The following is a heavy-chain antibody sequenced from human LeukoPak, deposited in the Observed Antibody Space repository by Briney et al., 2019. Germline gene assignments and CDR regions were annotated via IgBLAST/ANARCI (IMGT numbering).Heavy chain of an antibody. CDR3: AREGTGTGAFDI. D-gene: IGHD2-8*02. J-gene: IGHJ3*02. V-gene: IGHV4-38-2*02. CDR2: IYHSGNT. Sequence: PSETLSLTCTVSGYSISSGYYWGWLRQPPGKGLEWIGSIYHSGNTYYNPSLKSRVTISVDTSKNQFSLKLSSVTAADTAVYYCAREGTGTGAFDIWGQGTMVTVSS. CDR1: GYSISSGYY.